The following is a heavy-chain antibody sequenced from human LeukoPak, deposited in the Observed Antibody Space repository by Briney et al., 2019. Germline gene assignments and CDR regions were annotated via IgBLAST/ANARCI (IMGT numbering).Heavy chain of an antibody. CDR1: GFTFSSYA. J-gene: IGHJ4*02. V-gene: IGHV3-23*01. CDR3: AKGLYCSGGSCYNYFDY. Sequence: GGSLRLSCAASGFTFSSYAMSWVRQAPGKGLEWVSAISGSGGSTYYADSVKGRFTISRDNSKNTLYLRMNSLRAEDTAVYYCAKGLYCSGGSCYNYFDYWGQGTLVTVSS. D-gene: IGHD2-15*01. CDR2: ISGSGGST.